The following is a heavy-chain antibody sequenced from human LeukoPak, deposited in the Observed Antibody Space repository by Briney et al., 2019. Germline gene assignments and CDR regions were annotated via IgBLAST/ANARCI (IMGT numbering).Heavy chain of an antibody. CDR1: GGSIGSGGYY. D-gene: IGHD2-15*01. J-gene: IGHJ4*02. CDR2: IYYSGSS. CDR3: ARERYCSGGSCYPNQYYFDY. V-gene: IGHV4-31*03. Sequence: PSETLSLTCTVSGGSIGSGGYYWSWIRQHPGKGLEWIGYIYYSGSSYYNPSLKSRVTISVDTSKNQFSLKLSSVTAADTAVYYCARERYCSGGSCYPNQYYFDYWGQGTLVTVSS.